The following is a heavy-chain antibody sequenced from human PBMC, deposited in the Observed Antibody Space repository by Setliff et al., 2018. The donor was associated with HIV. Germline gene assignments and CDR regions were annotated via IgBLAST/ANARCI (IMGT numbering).Heavy chain of an antibody. J-gene: IGHJ3*02. CDR2: IHYNEKT. V-gene: IGHV4-39*07. CDR3: AREDTTGYYSLSAFDI. D-gene: IGHD3-22*01. Sequence: SETLSLTCTVSGHSASNSRYYWAWIRQPPGKGLEYIGSIHYNEKTYYNPSLKSRVTMSVDTSKNQFSLKLKSVTAADTAVYYCAREDTTGYYSLSAFDIWGQGTLVTVSS. CDR1: GHSASNSRYY.